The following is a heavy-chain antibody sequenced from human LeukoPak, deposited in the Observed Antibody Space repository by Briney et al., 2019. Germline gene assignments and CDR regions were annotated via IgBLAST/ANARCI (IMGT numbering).Heavy chain of an antibody. Sequence: ALVRPSCTPSGAPFSSYAISWVRQAPGQGLEWMGGVIPIFGTANYAQKFQGRVTITADESTSTAYMELSSLRSEDTAVYYCARYDYAQGWYYFDYWGQGTLVTVSS. V-gene: IGHV1-69*13. D-gene: IGHD4-17*01. CDR1: GAPFSSYA. CDR3: ARYDYAQGWYYFDY. CDR2: VIPIFGTA. J-gene: IGHJ4*02.